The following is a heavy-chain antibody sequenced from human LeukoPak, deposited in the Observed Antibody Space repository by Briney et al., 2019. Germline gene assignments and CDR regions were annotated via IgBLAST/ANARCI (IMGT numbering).Heavy chain of an antibody. D-gene: IGHD6-13*01. Sequence: GGSLRLSCAASGFIFGSYSINWVRQAPGKGLEWVSSISSSSSYIFYADSVKGRFTISRDNAKNSLYLRMNSLRVEDTALYYCARVRAAAGFYYGMDVWGQGTTVTVSS. J-gene: IGHJ6*02. CDR1: GFIFGSYS. V-gene: IGHV3-21*01. CDR2: ISSSSSYI. CDR3: ARVRAAAGFYYGMDV.